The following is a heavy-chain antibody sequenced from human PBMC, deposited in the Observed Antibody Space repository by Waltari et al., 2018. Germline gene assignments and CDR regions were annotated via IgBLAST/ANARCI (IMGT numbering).Heavy chain of an antibody. J-gene: IGHJ5*02. CDR2: INAGNGNT. V-gene: IGHV1-3*01. CDR1: GYTFTSYA. Sequence: QVQLVQSGAEVKKPGASVKVSCKASGYTFTSYAMHWVRQAPGQRLEWMGWINAGNGNTKYSQKFQGRVTITRDTSASTAYMELSSLRSEDTAVYYCARDPVVWSGSSWVGLFWFDPWGQGTLVTVSS. CDR3: ARDPVVWSGSSWVGLFWFDP. D-gene: IGHD3-3*01.